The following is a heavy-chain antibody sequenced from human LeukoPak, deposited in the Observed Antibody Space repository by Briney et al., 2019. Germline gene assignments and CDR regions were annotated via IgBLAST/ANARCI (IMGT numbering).Heavy chain of an antibody. Sequence: GGSLRLSCAASGFTFSSYAMSWVRQAPGKGLEWVAFIRYDGSNKYYADSVKGRFTISRDNSKNTLYLQMNSLRAEDTAVYYCARAEYSSSSPFDYWGQGTLVTVSS. CDR2: IRYDGSNK. V-gene: IGHV3-30*02. CDR1: GFTFSSYA. D-gene: IGHD6-6*01. CDR3: ARAEYSSSSPFDY. J-gene: IGHJ4*02.